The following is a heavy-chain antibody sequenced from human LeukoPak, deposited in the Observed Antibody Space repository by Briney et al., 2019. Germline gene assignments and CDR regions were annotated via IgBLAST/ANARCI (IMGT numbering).Heavy chain of an antibody. CDR1: GFTFSSYW. CDR2: ISFDGSNK. J-gene: IGHJ4*02. V-gene: IGHV3-30*18. Sequence: GGSLRLSCAASGFTFSSYWMSWVRQAPGKGLEWVAVISFDGSNKYYADSVKGRFTISRDNSKNTLYLQMNSLRAEDTAVYYCAKDRRLYDYGSGSYFDYWGQGTLVTVSS. CDR3: AKDRRLYDYGSGSYFDY. D-gene: IGHD3-10*01.